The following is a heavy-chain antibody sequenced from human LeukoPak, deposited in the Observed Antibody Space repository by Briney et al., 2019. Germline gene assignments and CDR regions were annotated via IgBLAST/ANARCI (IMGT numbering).Heavy chain of an antibody. Sequence: NPSETLSLTCTVSGGSISSNIYYWGWVRQPPGKGLESIGNIYYIGTPDYNPSLKSRVTISIDTSKNQFSLDLSSVTAADTAVYYCAGNAATRRSYFDYWGQGILVTVSS. V-gene: IGHV4-39*01. J-gene: IGHJ4*02. CDR2: IYYIGTP. CDR3: AGNAATRRSYFDY. CDR1: GGSISSNIYY. D-gene: IGHD6-6*01.